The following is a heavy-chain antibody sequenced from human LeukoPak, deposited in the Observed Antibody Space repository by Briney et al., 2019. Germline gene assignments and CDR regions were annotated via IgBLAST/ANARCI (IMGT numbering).Heavy chain of an antibody. V-gene: IGHV1-58*02. D-gene: IGHD6-19*01. CDR1: GFTCTTSA. J-gene: IGHJ4*02. Sequence: SVKVSCKASGFTCTTSAMQWVRQARGQRLEWIGWIVVGSGNTNYAQKFQERVTITRDMSTSTAYMELSSLRSEDTAVYYCAAEIRSGSGYFDYWGQGTLVTVSS. CDR3: AAEIRSGSGYFDY. CDR2: IVVGSGNT.